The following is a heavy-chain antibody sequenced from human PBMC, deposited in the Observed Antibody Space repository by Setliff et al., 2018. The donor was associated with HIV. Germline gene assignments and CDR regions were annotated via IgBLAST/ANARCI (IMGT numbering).Heavy chain of an antibody. CDR2: IYYSGST. D-gene: IGHD3-9*01. CDR3: ARRGAYYDILTGYRSHYFDY. Sequence: LPPGKGLEWIGSIYYSGSTYYNPSLKSRVTISVDTSKNQFSLKLSSVTAADTAVYYGARRGAYYDILTGYRSHYFDYWGQGTLVTVSS. J-gene: IGHJ4*02. V-gene: IGHV4-39*01.